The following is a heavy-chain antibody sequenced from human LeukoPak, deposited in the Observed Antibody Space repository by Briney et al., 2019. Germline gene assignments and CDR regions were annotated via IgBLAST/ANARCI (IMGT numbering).Heavy chain of an antibody. D-gene: IGHD1-26*01. Sequence: GGSLRLSCAASGFIVSRNYMNWVRQSPGKGLEWVSVIYSGGNTYYADSVKGRFTISRGNSKNTVNLQMNDLRAEDTAVYYCARSWDARLNFDYWGQGTLVTVSS. V-gene: IGHV3-66*02. J-gene: IGHJ4*02. CDR3: ARSWDARLNFDY. CDR1: GFIVSRNY. CDR2: IYSGGNT.